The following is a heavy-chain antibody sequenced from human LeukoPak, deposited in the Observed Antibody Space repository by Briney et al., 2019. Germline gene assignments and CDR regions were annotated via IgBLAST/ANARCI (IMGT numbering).Heavy chain of an antibody. Sequence: PGGSLRLSCAASGFTFSSYWMSWVRQAPGKGLEWVANIKQDGSEKYYVDSVKGRFTISRDNAKNSLYLQMNSLRAEDTAVYYCARDRKNTYCSSTSCQRGFDYWGQGTLVTVSS. J-gene: IGHJ4*02. CDR2: IKQDGSEK. CDR3: ARDRKNTYCSSTSCQRGFDY. CDR1: GFTFSSYW. D-gene: IGHD2-2*01. V-gene: IGHV3-7*01.